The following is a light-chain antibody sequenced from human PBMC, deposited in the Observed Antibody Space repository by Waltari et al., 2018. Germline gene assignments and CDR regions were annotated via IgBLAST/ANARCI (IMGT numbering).Light chain of an antibody. Sequence: DVQITQSPSTLSASVGDSVAITCRASQSISTWLAWYQQKPGKAPKLLIYKASTLQSGVPSRFSGSGFGTEFTLTINTLQPDDFATYYCQQYNTYWTFGQGTKVEIK. CDR3: QQYNTYWT. CDR1: QSISTW. CDR2: KAS. J-gene: IGKJ1*01. V-gene: IGKV1-5*03.